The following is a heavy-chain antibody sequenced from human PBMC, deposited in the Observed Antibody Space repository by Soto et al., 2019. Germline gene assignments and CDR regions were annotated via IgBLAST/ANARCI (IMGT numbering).Heavy chain of an antibody. CDR1: GFTFSDYY. J-gene: IGHJ4*02. V-gene: IGHV3-11*06. CDR2: ISSSSSYT. Sequence: PGGSLRLSCAASGFTFSDYYMSWIRQAPGKGLEWVSYISSSSSYTNYADSVKGRFTISRDNAKNSLYLQMNSLRAEYTAVYYCARDRGIAEGQSALDYWGQGTLVTVSS. CDR3: ARDRGIAEGQSALDY. D-gene: IGHD6-13*01.